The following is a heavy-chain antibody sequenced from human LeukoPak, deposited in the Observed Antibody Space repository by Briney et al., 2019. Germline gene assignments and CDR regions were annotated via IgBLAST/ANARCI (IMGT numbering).Heavy chain of an antibody. CDR2: IIPIFGTA. CDR1: GGTFSSYA. V-gene: IGHV1-69*01. J-gene: IGHJ4*02. Sequence: ASVKVSCKASGGTFSSYAISWVRQAPGQGLEWMGGIIPIFGTANYAQKFQGRVTITADESTSTAYMGLSSLRSEDTAVYYCARSADNYYYDSSGYYSLDYWGQGTLVTVSS. CDR3: ARSADNYYYDSSGYYSLDY. D-gene: IGHD3-22*01.